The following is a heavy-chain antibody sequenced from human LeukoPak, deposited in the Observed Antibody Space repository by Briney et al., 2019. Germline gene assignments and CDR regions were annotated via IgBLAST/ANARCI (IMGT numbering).Heavy chain of an antibody. CDR2: FDPEDGET. CDR3: ATGPPGTGGAFDI. Sequence: ASVKVSCKVSGYTLTELSMHWVRQAPGEGLEWMGGFDPEDGETIYAQKFQGRVTMTEDTSTDTAYMELSSLRSEDTAVHYCATGPPGTGGAFDIWGQGTMVTVSS. V-gene: IGHV1-24*01. J-gene: IGHJ3*02. D-gene: IGHD1-14*01. CDR1: GYTLTELS.